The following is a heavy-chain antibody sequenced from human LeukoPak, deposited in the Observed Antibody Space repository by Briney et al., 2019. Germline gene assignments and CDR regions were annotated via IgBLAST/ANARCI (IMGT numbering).Heavy chain of an antibody. CDR2: IYPGDSDT. J-gene: IGHJ4*02. V-gene: IGHV5-51*01. D-gene: IGHD6-19*01. Sequence: GESLKISCKGSGYSFTSYWIGWVRQMPGKGLEWMGIIYPGDSDTRYSPSFQGQVTISADKSISTAYLQWSSLKASDTAMYYCARVAGEQWLDGPVGYFDYWGQGTLVTVSS. CDR3: ARVAGEQWLDGPVGYFDY. CDR1: GYSFTSYW.